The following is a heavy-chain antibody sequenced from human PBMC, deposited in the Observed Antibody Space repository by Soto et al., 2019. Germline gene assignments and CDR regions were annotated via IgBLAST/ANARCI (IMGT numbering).Heavy chain of an antibody. CDR1: GDSINNGGHY. CDR2: IYYSGTT. CDR3: ARSAVGATKSGFDS. V-gene: IGHV4-31*03. Sequence: QVQLQEAGPGRVKPSQTLSLTCNVSGDSINNGGHYWSWIRQPPGKGLEWIGFIYYSGTTYYNPSLKSRVTRSVHTSKIQFSLKLNSVTAADTDVYYCARSAVGATKSGFDSWGQGSLVTVSS. D-gene: IGHD1-26*01. J-gene: IGHJ4*02.